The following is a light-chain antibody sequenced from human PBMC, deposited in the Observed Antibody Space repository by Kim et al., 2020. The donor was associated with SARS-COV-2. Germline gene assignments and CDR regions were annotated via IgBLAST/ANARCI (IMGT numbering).Light chain of an antibody. CDR1: PRLVVS. Sequence: PRPTAPLSSMARPRLVVSLALSQPKPRRAPTLLIYGSSSRATGLPASFSCSGSGTDFTLTISSVEPEYFSVYYCQQRRQLPFTFGQGTRLEIK. CDR3: QQRRQLPFT. CDR2: GSS. V-gene: IGKV3-11*01. J-gene: IGKJ5*01.